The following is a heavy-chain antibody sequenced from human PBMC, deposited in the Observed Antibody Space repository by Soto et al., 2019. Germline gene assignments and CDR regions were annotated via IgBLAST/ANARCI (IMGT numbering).Heavy chain of an antibody. Sequence: GGFLRLSCAASGFTFSNAWMNWVLQAPGKGLEWVGRIKSKTDGGTTDYAAPVKGRFTISGDDSKNTLYLQMNSLKTEDTAVYYCTTTPYYYDSSGYYRVDYWGQGTLVTVSS. CDR1: GFTFSNAW. CDR3: TTTPYYYDSSGYYRVDY. V-gene: IGHV3-15*07. CDR2: IKSKTDGGTT. D-gene: IGHD3-22*01. J-gene: IGHJ4*02.